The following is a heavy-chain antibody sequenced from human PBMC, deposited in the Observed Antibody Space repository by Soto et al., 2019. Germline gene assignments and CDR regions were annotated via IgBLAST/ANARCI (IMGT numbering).Heavy chain of an antibody. D-gene: IGHD1-26*01. CDR3: ARLPIVGATVDAFVI. CDR2: IYYSGST. CDR1: GGSISSYY. V-gene: IGHV4-59*08. Sequence: SETLSLTCTVSGGSISSYYWSWIWQPPGKGLEWIGYIYYSGSTNYTPSLKSRVTISEDTPKNQFSLKLSSVTAADTAVYYCARLPIVGATVDAFVIWGQGTMVTVSS. J-gene: IGHJ3*02.